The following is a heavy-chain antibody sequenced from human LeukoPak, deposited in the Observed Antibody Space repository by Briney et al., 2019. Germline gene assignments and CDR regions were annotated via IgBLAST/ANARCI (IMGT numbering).Heavy chain of an antibody. CDR2: MYSRGDT. Sequence: GGSLRLSCAASGFTVSDNYMSWVRQAPGKGLEWVSVMYSRGDTYYANSVKGRFTFSRDISKNTLYLQMDGLRTEDTAMYYCARDAPQVPAAGVLASWGQGTLVIVSS. D-gene: IGHD6-13*01. CDR1: GFTVSDNY. J-gene: IGHJ5*02. V-gene: IGHV3-53*01. CDR3: ARDAPQVPAAGVLAS.